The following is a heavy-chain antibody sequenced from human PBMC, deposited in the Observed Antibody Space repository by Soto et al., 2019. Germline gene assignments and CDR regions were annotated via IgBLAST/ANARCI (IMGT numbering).Heavy chain of an antibody. V-gene: IGHV1-8*01. CDR2: MNPNSGNT. CDR1: GYTFTSYD. J-gene: IGHJ6*02. D-gene: IGHD6-19*01. CDR3: ARGEQWLAPRTGVDV. Sequence: ASVKVSCKASGYTFTSYDINWVRQATGQGLEWMGWMNPNSGNTGYAQKFQGRVTMTRNTSISTAYMELSSLRSEDTAVYYCARGEQWLAPRTGVDVWGQGTTVTVSS.